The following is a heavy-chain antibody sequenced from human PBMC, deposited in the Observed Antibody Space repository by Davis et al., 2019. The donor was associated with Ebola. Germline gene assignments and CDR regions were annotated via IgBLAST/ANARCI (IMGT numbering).Heavy chain of an antibody. CDR3: ASGLRGRSYYYGMDV. CDR1: GFTFSSYS. V-gene: IGHV3-48*04. J-gene: IGHJ6*02. Sequence: GGSLRLSCAASGFTFSSYSMNWVRQAPGKGLEWVSYISSSGSTIYYADSVKGRFTISRDNAKNSLYLQMNSLRAEDTAVYYCASGLRGRSYYYGMDVWGQGTTVTVSS. D-gene: IGHD3-16*01. CDR2: ISSSGSTI.